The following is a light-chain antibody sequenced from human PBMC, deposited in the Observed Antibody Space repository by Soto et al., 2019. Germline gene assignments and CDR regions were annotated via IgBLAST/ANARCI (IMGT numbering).Light chain of an antibody. V-gene: IGKV3-11*01. CDR2: DAS. CDR3: QQRSNWSWT. J-gene: IGKJ1*01. Sequence: EIVLTQSTATLSLSPGERATLSCRASQSVSSYLAWYQQKPGQAPRLLIYDASNRATGIPARFSGSGSGTDFTLTISSLETEDFAVYYCQQRSNWSWTFGQGTKVEIK. CDR1: QSVSSY.